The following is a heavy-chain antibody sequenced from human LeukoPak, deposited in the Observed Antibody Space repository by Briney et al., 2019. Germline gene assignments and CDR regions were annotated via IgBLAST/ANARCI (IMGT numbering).Heavy chain of an antibody. V-gene: IGHV4-4*07. CDR3: ARGLRFALDV. CDR1: GGSISSYY. D-gene: IGHD3-3*01. J-gene: IGHJ6*04. Sequence: SETLSLTCTVPGGSISSYYWSWIRQPDGKGLEWIGRVYTSGSTNYNPYLKSRVTISVDTSKNQFSLNLRSVTAADTAVYYCARGLRFALDVWGKGTTVTVSS. CDR2: VYTSGST.